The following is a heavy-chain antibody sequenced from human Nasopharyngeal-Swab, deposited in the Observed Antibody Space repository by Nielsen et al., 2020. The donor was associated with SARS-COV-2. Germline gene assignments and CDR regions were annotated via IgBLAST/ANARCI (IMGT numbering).Heavy chain of an antibody. J-gene: IGHJ6*02. CDR1: GYSFTGYW. Sequence: GESLKISCKGSGYSFTGYWIGWVRQMPGKGPEWMGIIYPGDSDTRYSPSFQGQVTISADKSISTAYLQWSSLKASDTAMYYCAMLKNYGSGSYYEKYYYYGMDVWGQGTTVTVSS. V-gene: IGHV5-51*01. CDR2: IYPGDSDT. D-gene: IGHD3-10*01. CDR3: AMLKNYGSGSYYEKYYYYGMDV.